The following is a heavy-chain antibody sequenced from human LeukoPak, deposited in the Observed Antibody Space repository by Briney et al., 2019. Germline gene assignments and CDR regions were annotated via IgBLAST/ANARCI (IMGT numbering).Heavy chain of an antibody. V-gene: IGHV1-18*01. CDR2: ISTYNGNT. D-gene: IGHD5-12*01. J-gene: IGHJ6*03. Sequence: ASVKVSCKASGYTFTSNGISWVRQAPGQGLEWMGWISTYNGNTNYAQKFQGRVTMTTDTSTSTAYMELRSLRSEDTAVYFCATHSPEWRYSGYYNYYYMDVWGNGTTVTVSS. CDR1: GYTFTSNG. CDR3: ATHSPEWRYSGYYNYYYMDV.